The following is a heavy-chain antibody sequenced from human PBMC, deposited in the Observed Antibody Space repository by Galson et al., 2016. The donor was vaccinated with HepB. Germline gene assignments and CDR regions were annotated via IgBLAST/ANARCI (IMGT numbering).Heavy chain of an antibody. V-gene: IGHV3-23*01. J-gene: IGHJ6*02. CDR2: INGGGGFT. D-gene: IGHD2-15*01. CDR3: AKLEGGLTYYGMDV. Sequence: SLRLSCAASGFTFTSYAMSWVRQAPGKGLEWVSAINGGGGFTYYADFVKGRFTISRDNSKNTLYLQTNSLRAEDTAVYYCAKLEGGLTYYGMDVWGHGTTVTVSS. CDR1: GFTFTSYA.